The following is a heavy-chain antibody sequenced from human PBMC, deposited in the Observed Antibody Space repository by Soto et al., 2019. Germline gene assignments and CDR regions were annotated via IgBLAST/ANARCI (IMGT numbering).Heavy chain of an antibody. Sequence: QVQLVESGGGVVQPGRSLRLSCAASGFTFRNYAMHWVRQAPGKGLECVAVISYDGGNKFYRDYVKGRFTISRDNSKNNRYLQINSLRYEDTAVYYCARGDREDIAGVIGVRPGEYGVDVWGQGTTVTVSS. CDR3: ARGDREDIAGVIGVRPGEYGVDV. CDR2: ISYDGGNK. D-gene: IGHD2-15*01. J-gene: IGHJ6*02. V-gene: IGHV3-30-3*01. CDR1: GFTFRNYA.